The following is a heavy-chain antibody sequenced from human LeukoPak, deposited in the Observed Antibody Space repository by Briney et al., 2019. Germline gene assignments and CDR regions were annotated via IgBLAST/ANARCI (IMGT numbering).Heavy chain of an antibody. J-gene: IGHJ6*03. CDR2: INPGRGT. D-gene: IGHD3-10*01. CDR1: GYSISSGYY. Sequence: NASETLSLTCTVSGYSISSGYYWGWIRQPPGKGLEWIGEINPGRGTNYNPSLKSRVTISVDTSKNQFSLKVNSVTAADTAVYYCTRGGPSSGYYYMDVWGKGTTVTVSS. CDR3: TRGGPSSGYYYMDV. V-gene: IGHV4-38-2*02.